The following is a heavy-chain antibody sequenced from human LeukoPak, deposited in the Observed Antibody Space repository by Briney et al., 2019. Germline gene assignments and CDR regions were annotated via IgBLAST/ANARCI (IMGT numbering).Heavy chain of an antibody. CDR1: GGSFSGYY. Sequence: PSETLSLTCAVYGGSFSGYYWSWIRQPPGKGLEWRGEINDSGSTNFNTSLKRRVTILVDTSKRPFSLKLSSVTAADTAVYYCARVIDSDRSGYYLGYWGRGHRVTVSS. CDR2: INDSGST. D-gene: IGHD3-22*01. V-gene: IGHV4-34*01. J-gene: IGHJ4*02. CDR3: ARVIDSDRSGYYLGY.